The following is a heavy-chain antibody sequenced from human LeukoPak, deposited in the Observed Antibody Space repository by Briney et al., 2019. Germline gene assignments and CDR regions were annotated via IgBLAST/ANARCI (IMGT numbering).Heavy chain of an antibody. CDR3: ARQLRQPAALRRLDY. Sequence: PSETLSLTCAVYGGSFSGYYWSWIRQPSGKGLEWIGEINHSGSTNYNPSLKSRVTISVDTSKNQFSLKLSSVTAADTAVYYCARQLRQPAALRRLDYWGQGTLVTVSS. D-gene: IGHD2-2*01. J-gene: IGHJ4*02. CDR1: GGSFSGYY. V-gene: IGHV4-34*01. CDR2: INHSGST.